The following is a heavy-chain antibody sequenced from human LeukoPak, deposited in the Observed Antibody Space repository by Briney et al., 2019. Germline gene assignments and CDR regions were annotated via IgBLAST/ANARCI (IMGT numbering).Heavy chain of an antibody. Sequence: GGSLRLSCAASGFTFSSYSMNWDRQAPGKGLEWVSYISSSSSTIYYADSVKGRFTISRDNAKNSLYLQMNSLRDEDTAVYYCARDIDYDSSGYYSDFDYWGQGTLVTVSS. V-gene: IGHV3-48*02. J-gene: IGHJ4*02. CDR3: ARDIDYDSSGYYSDFDY. CDR2: ISSSSSTI. D-gene: IGHD3-22*01. CDR1: GFTFSSYS.